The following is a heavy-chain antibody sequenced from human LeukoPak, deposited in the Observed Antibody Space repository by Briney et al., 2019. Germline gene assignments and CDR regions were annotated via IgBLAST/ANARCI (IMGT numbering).Heavy chain of an antibody. CDR2: ISGRGDYT. CDR3: ARREAEESGPIDY. J-gene: IGHJ4*02. D-gene: IGHD3-3*01. CDR1: GFTFSKSA. V-gene: IGHV3-23*01. Sequence: GGSLRLSCAASGFTFSKSAMTWVRQAPGTGLEYVPAISGRGDYTYYADSVQGRFTISRDNSKNMLYLQMRSLRAEDTAMYYCARREAEESGPIDYWGQGTLVTVSS.